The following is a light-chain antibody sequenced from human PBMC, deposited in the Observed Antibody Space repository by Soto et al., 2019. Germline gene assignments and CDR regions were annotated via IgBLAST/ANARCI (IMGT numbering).Light chain of an antibody. CDR2: DVS. CDR3: SSYTSSSTPP. J-gene: IGLJ1*01. V-gene: IGLV2-14*01. Sequence: QSALTQPASVSGSPGQSITISCTGTSSDVGGYNYVSWYQQHPGKAPKLMIYDVSNRPSGVSNRFSGSKSGNTASLTISGPQAEDEADYYCSSYTSSSTPPFGTGTKLTVL. CDR1: SSDVGGYNY.